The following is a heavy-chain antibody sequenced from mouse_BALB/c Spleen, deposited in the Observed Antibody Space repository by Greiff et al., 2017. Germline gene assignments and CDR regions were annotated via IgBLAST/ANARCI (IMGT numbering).Heavy chain of an antibody. V-gene: IGHV1S81*02. CDR2: INPSNGGT. CDR1: GYTFTSYY. D-gene: IGHD1-1*01. CDR3: TRGYYGISYGY. J-gene: IGHJ2*01. Sequence: VKLQESGAELVKPGASVKLSCKASGYTFTSYYMYWVKQRPGQGLEWIGEINPSNGGTNFNEKFKSKATLTVDKSSSTAYMQLSSLTSEDSAAYYCTRGYYGISYGYWGQGTTLTVSS.